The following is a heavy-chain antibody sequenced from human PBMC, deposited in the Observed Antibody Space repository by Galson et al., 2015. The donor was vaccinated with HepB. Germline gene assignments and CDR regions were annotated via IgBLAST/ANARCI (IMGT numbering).Heavy chain of an antibody. CDR1: GFSLSTNGVS. V-gene: IGHV2-5*02. D-gene: IGHD2-21*02. CDR2: IFWDDDK. Sequence: PALVKPTQTLTLTCTFSGFSLSTNGVSVGWIRQPPGKALEWLALIFWDDDKRYSPSLKSRLTITKDTSKNQVVLTMTNMDPVDTATYYCAHATAIDVFDIWGQGTMVTVSS. J-gene: IGHJ3*02. CDR3: AHATAIDVFDI.